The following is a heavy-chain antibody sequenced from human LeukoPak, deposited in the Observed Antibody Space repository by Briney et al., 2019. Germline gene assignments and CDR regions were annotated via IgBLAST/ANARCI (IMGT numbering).Heavy chain of an antibody. Sequence: SGPTLVNPTQTLTLTCTFSGFSLSTSGVAVGWFRQPPGGALEWLALIYWNDDTFYNPSLDSRLTIAKDTSQNQVVLTMTNMDPVDTATFYCARRRSPSNGDWFDPWGQGTLVTVSS. CDR3: ARRRSPSNGDWFDP. D-gene: IGHD4-17*01. CDR1: GFSLSTSGVA. CDR2: IYWNDDT. V-gene: IGHV2-5*01. J-gene: IGHJ5*02.